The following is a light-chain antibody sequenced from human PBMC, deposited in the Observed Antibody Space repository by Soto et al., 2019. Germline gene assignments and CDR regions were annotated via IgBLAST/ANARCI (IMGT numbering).Light chain of an antibody. CDR3: QSSDSSPSEV. CDR2: GNS. V-gene: IGLV1-40*01. CDR1: SSNIGAGYD. Sequence: QSALTQPPSLSGAPGQRVTISCTGSSSNIGAGYDVHWYQQLPATDPHLLIYGNSNRPSGVPARLSGSTSATSASLAITGLQAADEADYYCQSSDSSPSEVFGTGTKVTVL. J-gene: IGLJ1*01.